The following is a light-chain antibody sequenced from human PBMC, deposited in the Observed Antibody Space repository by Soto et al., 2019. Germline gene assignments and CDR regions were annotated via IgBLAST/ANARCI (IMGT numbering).Light chain of an antibody. CDR3: QQYGSSTLT. V-gene: IGKV3-20*01. Sequence: EIVLTQSPGTLSLSPGERATLSCRASEFIISSYLAWFQQKPGQAPRLLIYGASSRATGIPDRFSGSGSGTDFTLTISRLEPEDFAVYYCQQYGSSTLTFGPGTKVDIK. CDR2: GAS. CDR1: EFIISSY. J-gene: IGKJ3*01.